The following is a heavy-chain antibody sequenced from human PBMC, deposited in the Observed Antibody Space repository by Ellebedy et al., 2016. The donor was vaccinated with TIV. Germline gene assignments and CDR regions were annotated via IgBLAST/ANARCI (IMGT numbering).Heavy chain of an antibody. J-gene: IGHJ6*02. D-gene: IGHD3-22*01. CDR2: ISGSGGST. V-gene: IGHV3-23*01. Sequence: GESLKISXAASGFTFSSYAMSWVRQAPGKGLEWVSAISGSGGSTYYADSVKGRFTISRDNSKKTMYLHMNSLRPEDTAVYYCGGLGYDSSPYYDGDYYNGMDVWGQGTTVIVSS. CDR1: GFTFSSYA. CDR3: GGLGYDSSPYYDGDYYNGMDV.